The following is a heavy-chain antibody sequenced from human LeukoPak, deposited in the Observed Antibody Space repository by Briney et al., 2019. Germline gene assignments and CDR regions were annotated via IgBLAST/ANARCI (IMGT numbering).Heavy chain of an antibody. J-gene: IGHJ4*02. V-gene: IGHV4-59*01. CDR2: IYYSGST. Sequence: PSETLSLTCTVSGGSISSYYWSWIRQPPGKGLEWIGYIYYSGSTNYNPSLKSRVTISVDTSKNRFSLKLSSVTAADTAVYYCAGVGAGTYFDYWGQGTLVTVSS. CDR1: GGSISSYY. CDR3: AGVGAGTYFDY. D-gene: IGHD6-19*01.